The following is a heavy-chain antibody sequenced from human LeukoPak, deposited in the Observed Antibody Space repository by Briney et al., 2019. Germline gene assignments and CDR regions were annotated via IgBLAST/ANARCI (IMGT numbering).Heavy chain of an antibody. Sequence: SGGSLRLSCAASGFTFEDYGMHWVRQAPGKGLEWVSLISAEGDATYYADSVKGRFTTSRDNSKSSLYLQMNSLRTEDTALYYCSKERIRLWSALDSWGQGTLVTVSS. CDR1: GFTFEDYG. V-gene: IGHV3-43*02. J-gene: IGHJ4*02. D-gene: IGHD5-18*01. CDR2: ISAEGDAT. CDR3: SKERIRLWSALDS.